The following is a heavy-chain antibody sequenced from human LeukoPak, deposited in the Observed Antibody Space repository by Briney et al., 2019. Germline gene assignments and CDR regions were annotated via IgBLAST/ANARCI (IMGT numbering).Heavy chain of an antibody. D-gene: IGHD6-6*01. Sequence: ASVKVSCKASGYTFTSYYMHWVRQAPGRGLDWMGIINPSGGSTSYAQKFQGRVIMTRDTSTSTVYMELSSLRSEDTAIYYCARGAGESIAARPYYFDYWGQGTLVTVSS. CDR1: GYTFTSYY. V-gene: IGHV1-46*01. CDR3: ARGAGESIAARPYYFDY. J-gene: IGHJ4*02. CDR2: INPSGGST.